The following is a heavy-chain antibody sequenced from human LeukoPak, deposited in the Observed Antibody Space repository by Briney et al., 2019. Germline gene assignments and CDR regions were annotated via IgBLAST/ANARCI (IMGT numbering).Heavy chain of an antibody. V-gene: IGHV1-69*13. D-gene: IGHD2-2*01. CDR1: GYTFTDYY. CDR2: IIPIFGTA. Sequence: ASVEVSCKASGYTFTDYYLHWVRQAPGQGLEWMGGIIPIFGTANYAQKFQGRVTITADESTSTAYMELSSLRSEDTAVYYCARGYCSSTSCPLDYWGQGTLVTVSS. CDR3: ARGYCSSTSCPLDY. J-gene: IGHJ4*02.